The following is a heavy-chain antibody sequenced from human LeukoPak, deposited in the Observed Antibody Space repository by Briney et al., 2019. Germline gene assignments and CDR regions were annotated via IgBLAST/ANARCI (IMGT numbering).Heavy chain of an antibody. V-gene: IGHV4-39*01. D-gene: IGHD6-19*01. CDR2: IYYSGTT. CDR3: ARRPAVTGSFFDY. CDR1: GDSIATISYY. Sequence: PSETLSLTCTVSGDSIATISYYWGWIRQPPGKGLEWIGSIYYSGTTFYNPSLNSRVTISVDTSKNQFSLKLSSVTAADTAVYYCARRPAVTGSFFDYWGQGNLVTVSS. J-gene: IGHJ4*02.